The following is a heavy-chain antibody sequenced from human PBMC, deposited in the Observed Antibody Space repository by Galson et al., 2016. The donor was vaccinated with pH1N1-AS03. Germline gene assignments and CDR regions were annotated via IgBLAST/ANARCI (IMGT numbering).Heavy chain of an antibody. CDR3: AGRQNGRHYDFWSGARGFDS. J-gene: IGHJ4*02. CDR1: GGTLSNYA. CDR2: FIPVFNTV. Sequence: SVKVSCKASGGTLSNYAISWVRQAPGQGLEWLGGFIPVFNTVKYEQKFQGRVTLTTDESTSTAYMEVRSLRSEDTAVYYCAGRQNGRHYDFWSGARGFDSWGQGTLVTVSS. D-gene: IGHD3-3*01. V-gene: IGHV1-69*05.